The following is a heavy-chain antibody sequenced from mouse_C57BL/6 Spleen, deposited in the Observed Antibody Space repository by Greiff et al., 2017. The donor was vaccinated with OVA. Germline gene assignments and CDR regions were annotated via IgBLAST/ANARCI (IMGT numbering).Heavy chain of an antibody. D-gene: IGHD2-2*01. CDR3: ARSDYGYVFFAY. CDR1: GYTFTSYG. Sequence: QVQLQQSGAELARPGASVKLSCKASGYTFTSYGISWVKQRTGQGLEWIGEIYPRSGNTYYNEKFKGKATLTADKSSSTAYMELRSLTSEDSAVYYCARSDYGYVFFAYWGQGTLVTVSA. CDR2: IYPRSGNT. J-gene: IGHJ3*01. V-gene: IGHV1-81*01.